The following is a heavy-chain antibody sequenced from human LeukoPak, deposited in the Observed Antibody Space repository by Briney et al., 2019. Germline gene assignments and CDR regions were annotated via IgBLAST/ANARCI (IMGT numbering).Heavy chain of an antibody. CDR3: ARGCGGSPGCYIIDK. V-gene: IGHV3-33*01. CDR1: GFTFSSHG. D-gene: IGHD2-21*01. CDR2: IWNDASDQ. J-gene: IGHJ4*02. Sequence: GGSLRLSCEASGFTFSSHGMHWVRQPPGKGLEWVGVIWNDASDQYYGDSVRGRFTVSRDNLKSTLYLQMDSLRAEDTAVYYCARGCGGSPGCYIIDKWGQGTLVTVSS.